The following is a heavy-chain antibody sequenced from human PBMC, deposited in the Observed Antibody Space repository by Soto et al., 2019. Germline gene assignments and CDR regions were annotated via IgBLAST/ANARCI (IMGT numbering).Heavy chain of an antibody. CDR2: IHYSGST. D-gene: IGHD3-22*01. CDR1: GDSVTISDYY. V-gene: IGHV4-39*01. CDR3: AAHDSGGYYAEY. Sequence: QLQLQESGPGLVKPSETLSLTCTVSGDSVTISDYYWGWIRQPPGKGLVWIGSIHYSGSTYYIPSLKSRVSISGDTSKKRLSLKLTSVTAADAAVYYCAAHDSGGYYAEYWGQVTLVTVSA. J-gene: IGHJ4*02.